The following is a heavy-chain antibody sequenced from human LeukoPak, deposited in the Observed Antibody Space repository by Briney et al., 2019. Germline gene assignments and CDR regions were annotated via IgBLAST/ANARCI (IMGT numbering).Heavy chain of an antibody. CDR1: GGSFSGYY. Sequence: PSETLSLTCAVYGGSFSGYYWSWLRQPPGKGLEWIGYIYYSGSTNYNPPLKSRVTISVDTSKNQFSLKLSSVTAADTAVYYCARVSYLLHDAFDIWGQGTMVTVSS. CDR3: ARVSYLLHDAFDI. D-gene: IGHD2-15*01. CDR2: IYYSGST. V-gene: IGHV4-59*01. J-gene: IGHJ3*02.